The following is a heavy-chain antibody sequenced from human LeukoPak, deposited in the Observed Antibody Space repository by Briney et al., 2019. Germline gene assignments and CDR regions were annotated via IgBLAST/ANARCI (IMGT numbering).Heavy chain of an antibody. CDR2: IRYDGSNK. CDR3: AKDGEMATIRGYFDY. J-gene: IGHJ4*02. Sequence: GGSLRLSCAASGFTFSSYGMHWVRQAPGKGLEWVAFIRYDGSNKYYADSVKGRFTISRDNSKNTLYLQMNSLRAEDTAVYYCAKDGEMATIRGYFDYWGQGTLVTVSS. CDR1: GFTFSSYG. D-gene: IGHD5-24*01. V-gene: IGHV3-30*02.